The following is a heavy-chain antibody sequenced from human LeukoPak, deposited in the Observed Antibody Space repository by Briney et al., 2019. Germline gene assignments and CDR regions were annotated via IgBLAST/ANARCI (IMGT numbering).Heavy chain of an antibody. Sequence: ASVKVSCKASGYTFTSYDINWVRQATGQGLEWMGWMNPNSGNTGYAQKFQGRVTMTRNTSISTAYMELSSLRSEDTAVYYCARGRTPYPKKGSGWYEYFDYWGQGTLVTASS. CDR3: ARGRTPYPKKGSGWYEYFDY. CDR1: GYTFTSYD. D-gene: IGHD6-19*01. CDR2: MNPNSGNT. J-gene: IGHJ4*02. V-gene: IGHV1-8*01.